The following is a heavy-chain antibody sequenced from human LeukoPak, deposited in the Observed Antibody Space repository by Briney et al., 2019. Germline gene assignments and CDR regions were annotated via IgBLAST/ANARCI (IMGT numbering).Heavy chain of an antibody. CDR2: ISGSGSTI. CDR3: ARGAGGTYWLIGD. J-gene: IGHJ4*02. Sequence: GGSLRLSCAASGFTFSSYEMNWVRQAPGKGLEWVSYISGSGSTIYYADSVKGRFTISRDNAKNSLYLQMNSLRDEDTAVYYCARGAGGTYWLIGDWGQGTLVTVSS. V-gene: IGHV3-48*03. CDR1: GFTFSSYE. D-gene: IGHD3-16*01.